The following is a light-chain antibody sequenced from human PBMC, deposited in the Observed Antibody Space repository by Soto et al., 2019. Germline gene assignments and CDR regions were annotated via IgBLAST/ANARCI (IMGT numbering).Light chain of an antibody. CDR3: NSYTSSNTYV. CDR2: DVT. CDR1: SSDIGAYNY. Sequence: QSALTQPASVSGSPGQSITISCTGTSSDIGAYNYVSWYQHHPGKAPKLMIYDVTNRPSGVSNRFSGSKSGNTASLTISDLQAEDEADYYCNSYTSSNTYVFGTGTKLTVL. V-gene: IGLV2-14*03. J-gene: IGLJ1*01.